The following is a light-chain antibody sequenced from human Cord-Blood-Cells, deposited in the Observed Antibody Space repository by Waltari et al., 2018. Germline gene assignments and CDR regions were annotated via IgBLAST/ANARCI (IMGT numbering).Light chain of an antibody. CDR2: SNN. CDR3: AAWDDSLNGPV. CDR1: SPTIGSTT. V-gene: IGLV1-44*01. Sequence: QSVLTQPPSASGTPGQRVTISSSGSSPTIGSTTVNWYQQHPGTAPKLLIYSNNQRPSGVPDRFSGSKSGTSASLAISGLQSEDEADYYCAAWDDSLNGPVFGGGTKLTVL. J-gene: IGLJ3*02.